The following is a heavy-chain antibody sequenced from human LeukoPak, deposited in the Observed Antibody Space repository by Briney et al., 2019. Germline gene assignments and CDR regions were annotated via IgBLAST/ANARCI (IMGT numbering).Heavy chain of an antibody. V-gene: IGHV3-21*01. CDR1: GFTFSSYS. D-gene: IGHD6-13*01. Sequence: GGSLRLSCAASGFTFSSYSMNWVRQAPGKGLEWVSSISSSSSYIYYADSVKGRFTISRDNAKNSLYLQMNSLRAEDTAVYYCARDAAGTYYYGMDVWGQGTTVTASS. CDR2: ISSSSSYI. CDR3: ARDAAGTYYYGMDV. J-gene: IGHJ6*02.